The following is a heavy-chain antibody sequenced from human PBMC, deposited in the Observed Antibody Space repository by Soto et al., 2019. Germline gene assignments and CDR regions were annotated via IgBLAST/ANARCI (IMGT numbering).Heavy chain of an antibody. V-gene: IGHV4-30-4*01. J-gene: IGHJ5*02. CDR3: ARVYGGYDFWSGYYTSWFDH. CDR2: IYYSGST. D-gene: IGHD3-3*01. CDR1: GGSISSGDYY. Sequence: QVQLQESGPGLVKPSQTLSLTCTVSGGSISSGDYYWSWIRQPPGKGLEWIGYIYYSGSTYYNPSLKSRVTISVDTSKNQFSLKLSSVTAADTAVYYCARVYGGYDFWSGYYTSWFDHWGQGTLVTVSS.